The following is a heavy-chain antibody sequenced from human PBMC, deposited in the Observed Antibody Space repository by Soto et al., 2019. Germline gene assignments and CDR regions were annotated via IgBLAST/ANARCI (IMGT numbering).Heavy chain of an antibody. V-gene: IGHV5-51*01. CDR2: IYPGDSDT. CDR3: ARRQQQLVRQNYYYGMDV. J-gene: IGHJ6*02. CDR1: GYSFTTYW. Sequence: PXGALKISCKGSGYSFTTYWIGWVRQMPGKGLEWMGIIYPGDSDTEYSPSFQGQVTISAYKSISTAYLQWSSLKASDTAMYYRARRQQQLVRQNYYYGMDVWGQGTTVTASS. D-gene: IGHD6-13*01.